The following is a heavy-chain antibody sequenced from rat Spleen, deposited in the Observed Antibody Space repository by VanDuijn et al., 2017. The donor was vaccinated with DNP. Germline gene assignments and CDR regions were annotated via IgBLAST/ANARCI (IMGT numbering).Heavy chain of an antibody. CDR1: GFSFSNYG. J-gene: IGHJ2*01. D-gene: IGHD1-12*02. CDR2: ISYDGGSA. V-gene: IGHV5-19*01. Sequence: EVQLVESGGGLVQSGRSLTLPCAGSGFSFSNYGMHWIRQAPTKGLEWVAYISYDGGSAYNGDSVKGRFTISRDNARSILYLQMNSLRSEDMATYYCVRPHYYDGSFPRYWGQGVMVTVSS. CDR3: VRPHYYDGSFPRY.